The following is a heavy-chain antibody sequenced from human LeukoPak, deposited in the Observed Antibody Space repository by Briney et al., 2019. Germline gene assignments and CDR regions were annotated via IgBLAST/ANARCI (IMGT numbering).Heavy chain of an antibody. J-gene: IGHJ4*02. D-gene: IGHD6-13*01. V-gene: IGHV3-21*01. CDR1: GFTFSDYS. CDR2: IRSSSSYI. CDR3: ASIAAAAH. Sequence: PGGSLRLSCAASGFTFSDYSLNWVRQAPGKGLEWVSSIRSSSSYIYYADSVKGRFTISRDNAKNSLYLQMNSLRAEDTAVYYCASIAAAAHWGQGTLVTVSS.